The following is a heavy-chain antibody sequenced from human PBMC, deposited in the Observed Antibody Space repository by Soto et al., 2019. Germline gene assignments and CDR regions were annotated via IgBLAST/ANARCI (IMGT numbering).Heavy chain of an antibody. Sequence: QVQLVQSGAEEKKPGASVKVSCKASGYTFTGYAMHWVRQAPGQRLEWMGWINAGNGNTKYSQKFQGRVTITRDTSASTAYMELSSLRSEDTAVYSCARVVAVPGDFDYWGQGTLVTVSS. D-gene: IGHD6-19*01. J-gene: IGHJ4*02. CDR2: INAGNGNT. CDR3: ARVVAVPGDFDY. V-gene: IGHV1-3*05. CDR1: GYTFTGYA.